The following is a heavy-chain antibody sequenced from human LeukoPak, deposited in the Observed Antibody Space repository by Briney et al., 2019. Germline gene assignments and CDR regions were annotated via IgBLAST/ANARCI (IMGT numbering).Heavy chain of an antibody. CDR1: GGSISSYY. J-gene: IGHJ4*02. CDR2: IYYSGST. V-gene: IGHV4-59*01. Sequence: SETLSLTCTVSGGSISSYYWSWIRQPPGKRLEWIGYIYYSGSTNYNPSLKSRVTISVDTSKNQFSLKLSSVTAADTAVYYCARAGWYAYYFDYWGQGTLVTVSS. D-gene: IGHD6-19*01. CDR3: ARAGWYAYYFDY.